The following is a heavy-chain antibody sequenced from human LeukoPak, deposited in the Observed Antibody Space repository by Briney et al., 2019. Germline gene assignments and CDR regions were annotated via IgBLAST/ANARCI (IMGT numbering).Heavy chain of an antibody. CDR2: INHSGST. CDR3: ARAPMPRPGHYFDY. CDR1: GGSFSGYY. J-gene: IGHJ4*02. Sequence: SETLSLTCAVYGGSFSGYYWSWIRQPPGKGLEWIGEINHSGSTNYNPSLKSRVTISVDTSKNQFSLKLSSVTAADTAVYYCARAPMPRPGHYFDYWGQGTLVTVSS. V-gene: IGHV4-34*01. D-gene: IGHD2-2*01.